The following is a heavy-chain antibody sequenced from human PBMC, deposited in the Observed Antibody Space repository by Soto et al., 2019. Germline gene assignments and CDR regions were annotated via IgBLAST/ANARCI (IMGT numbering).Heavy chain of an antibody. CDR3: ARGNSSGWYVDY. Sequence: QVQLQESGPGLVKPSQTLSLTCTVSGGSISSGGYYWSWIRQHPGKGLEWIGYIYYSGSTYYNPSLKSRVTIAVDTSKNQFSLKLSSVTAADTAVYYCARGNSSGWYVDYWGQGTLVTVSS. CDR2: IYYSGST. CDR1: GGSISSGGYY. V-gene: IGHV4-31*03. D-gene: IGHD6-19*01. J-gene: IGHJ4*02.